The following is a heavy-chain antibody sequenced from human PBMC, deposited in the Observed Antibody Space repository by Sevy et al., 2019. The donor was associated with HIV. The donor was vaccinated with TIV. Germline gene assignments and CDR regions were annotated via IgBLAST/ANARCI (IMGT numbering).Heavy chain of an antibody. D-gene: IGHD1-20*01. CDR3: XNRGXVXITGXDX. CDR2: XSXXGGYT. CDR1: XXXFNXHA. V-gene: IGHV3-23*01. Sequence: GGSLRLSCAASXXXFNXHAMSWVRXAPGKXLEXXXXXSXXGGYTYYSDSVKGRFSISXDNSKNTVYLQMNSLRAEDTAVYYCXNRGXVXITGXDXWGQGTLVTVSS. J-gene: IGHJ4*02.